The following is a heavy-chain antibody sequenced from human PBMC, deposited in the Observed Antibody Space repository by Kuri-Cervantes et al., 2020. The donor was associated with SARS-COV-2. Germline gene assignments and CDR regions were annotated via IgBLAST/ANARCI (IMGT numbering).Heavy chain of an antibody. D-gene: IGHD3-3*01. CDR1: GGSFSGYY. J-gene: IGHJ4*02. Sequence: ESLKISCAVYGGSFSGYYWSWIRQPPGKGLEWIGEINHSGSTNYNPSLKSRVTISVDTSKNQFSVKLSSVTAADTAVYYCARGGMVRFLYYWGQGTLVTVSS. CDR2: INHSGST. V-gene: IGHV4-34*01. CDR3: ARGGMVRFLYY.